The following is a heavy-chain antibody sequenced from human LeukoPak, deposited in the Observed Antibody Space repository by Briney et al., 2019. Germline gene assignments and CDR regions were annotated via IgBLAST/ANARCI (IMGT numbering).Heavy chain of an antibody. D-gene: IGHD6-19*01. Sequence: SETLSLTCTVSGGSISSGGYYWSWIRQHPGKGLEWIGYIYYSGSTYYNPSLKSRVTISVDTSKNQLSLKLSSVTAADTAVYYCARIAIYSRGRYRGYFDYWGQGTLVTVSS. J-gene: IGHJ4*02. V-gene: IGHV4-31*03. CDR3: ARIAIYSRGRYRGYFDY. CDR1: GGSISSGGYY. CDR2: IYYSGST.